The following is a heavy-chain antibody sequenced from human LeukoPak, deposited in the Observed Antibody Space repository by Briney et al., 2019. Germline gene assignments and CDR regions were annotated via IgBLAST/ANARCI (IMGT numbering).Heavy chain of an antibody. CDR2: IYHGGST. J-gene: IGHJ5*02. Sequence: SETLSLTCTVSGYSISSGYYWGWIRQPPGRGLEWIGSIYHGGSTYYNPSLKSRVTISVDTSKNQFSLKLSSVTAADTAVYYCAKNGQSGFSFDPWGQGTLVTVSS. CDR3: AKNGQSGFSFDP. CDR1: GYSISSGYY. D-gene: IGHD1-26*01. V-gene: IGHV4-38-2*02.